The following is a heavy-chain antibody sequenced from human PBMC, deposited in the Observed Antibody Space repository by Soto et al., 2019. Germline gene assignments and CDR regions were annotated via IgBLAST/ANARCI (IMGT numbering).Heavy chain of an antibody. V-gene: IGHV3-64*01. CDR3: ARDHCSGGSCYFHPPSYYYYYYMDV. Sequence: EVQLVESGGGLVQPGGALRLSCAASGFTFSSYAMHWVRQAPGTGLEYVSAISSNGGSTYYANSVKGRFTISRDNSKNTLYLQMGSLRAEDMAVYYCARDHCSGGSCYFHPPSYYYYYYMDVWGKGTTVTVSS. CDR1: GFTFSSYA. D-gene: IGHD2-15*01. CDR2: ISSNGGST. J-gene: IGHJ6*03.